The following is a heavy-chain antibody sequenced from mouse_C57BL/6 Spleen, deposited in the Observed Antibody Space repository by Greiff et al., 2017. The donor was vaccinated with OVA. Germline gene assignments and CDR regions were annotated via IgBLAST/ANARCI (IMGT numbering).Heavy chain of an antibody. Sequence: QVQLQQPGAELVMPGASVKLSCKASGYTFTSYWMHWVKQRPGQGLEWIGEIDPSDSYTNYNQKFKGKSTLTVDKSSSTAYMQLSSLTSEDSAVYFCARREGTGYGIVYAMYDWGQGTSVTFSS. CDR2: IDPSDSYT. CDR1: GYTFTSYW. J-gene: IGHJ4*01. CDR3: ARREGTGYGIVYAMYD. D-gene: IGHD2-1*01. V-gene: IGHV1-69*01.